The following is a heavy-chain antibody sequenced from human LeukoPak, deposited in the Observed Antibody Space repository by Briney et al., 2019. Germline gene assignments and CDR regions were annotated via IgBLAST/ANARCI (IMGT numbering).Heavy chain of an antibody. J-gene: IGHJ4*02. D-gene: IGHD3-22*01. CDR1: GFTFSSYA. V-gene: IGHV3-30-3*01. Sequence: PGGTLRLSCAASGFTFSSYAMHWVRQAPGKGLEWVAVISYDGSNKYYADSVKGRFTISRDNSKNTLYLQMNSLRAEDMAVYYCASGAYYYDSSGYSRTFDYWGQGTLVTVSS. CDR2: ISYDGSNK. CDR3: ASGAYYYDSSGYSRTFDY.